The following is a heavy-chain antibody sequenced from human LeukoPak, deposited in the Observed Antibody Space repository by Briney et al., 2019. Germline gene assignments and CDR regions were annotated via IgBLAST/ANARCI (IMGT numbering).Heavy chain of an antibody. V-gene: IGHV4-34*01. Sequence: PSETLSLTCAVYGGSFSGYYWSWIRQPPGKGLEWIGEINHSGSTNYNPSLKSRVTISVDTSKNQFSLKLSSVTAADTAVYFCAEDSNIARLFIWGQGTLVTVSS. CDR3: AEDSNIARLFI. CDR1: GGSFSGYY. J-gene: IGHJ4*02. CDR2: INHSGST. D-gene: IGHD3-22*01.